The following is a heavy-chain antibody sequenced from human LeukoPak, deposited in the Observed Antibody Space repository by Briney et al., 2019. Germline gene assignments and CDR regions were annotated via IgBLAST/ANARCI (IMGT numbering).Heavy chain of an antibody. CDR1: GGTFSDYY. J-gene: IGHJ6*04. V-gene: IGHV4-34*01. CDR3: ARGLRLPSRSAPAVPHV. CDR2: IKHSGNT. Sequence: PSETLSLTCAVYGGTFSDYYLNWIRQPPGKGLEWIGEIKHSGNTNYNPSLKSRVTISVDTSKNQFSLRLSAVTAADTAVYHCARGLRLPSRSAPAVPHVWAKGTTVTVSA. D-gene: IGHD2-2*01.